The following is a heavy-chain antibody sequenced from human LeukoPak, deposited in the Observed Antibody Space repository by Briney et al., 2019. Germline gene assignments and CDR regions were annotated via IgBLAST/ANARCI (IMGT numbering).Heavy chain of an antibody. Sequence: SETLSLTCAVYGGSFSGYCWSWIRQPPGKGLEWIGEINHSGITNYNPSLKSRVTISVDTSKNQFSLKLSSVTAADTAVYYCAREGGPYRPLDYSGQGTLVTVSS. CDR2: INHSGIT. V-gene: IGHV4-34*01. CDR1: GGSFSGYC. CDR3: AREGGPYRPLDY. J-gene: IGHJ4*02.